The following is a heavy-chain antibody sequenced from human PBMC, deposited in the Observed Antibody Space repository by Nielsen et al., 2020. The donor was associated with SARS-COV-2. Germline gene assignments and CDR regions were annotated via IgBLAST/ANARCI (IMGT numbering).Heavy chain of an antibody. Sequence: SETLSLTCTVSGASISRYYWSWIRQTPGKGLEWIGYVYYRGSTNYNPSSKGRVTMSVETSKNQFSLKLNSVSAADTAVYYCAREIEWYFFDYWGQGTLVTVSS. CDR3: AREIEWYFFDY. D-gene: IGHD3-3*01. CDR1: GASISRYY. CDR2: VYYRGST. J-gene: IGHJ4*02. V-gene: IGHV4-59*13.